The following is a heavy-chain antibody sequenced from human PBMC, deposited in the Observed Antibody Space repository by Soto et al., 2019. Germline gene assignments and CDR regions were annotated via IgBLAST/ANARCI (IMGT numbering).Heavy chain of an antibody. CDR1: GGSISSNY. CDR3: ARYRREAVAGYTLDN. Sequence: PSETVSLTCTVSGGSISSNYWTWIRQPPGKGLEWIGYVYNSGSTTYNPSLKSRVTISEDTSKSQFSLKVNSMTAADTAVYYCARYRREAVAGYTLDNWGQGILVTVSS. J-gene: IGHJ4*02. D-gene: IGHD6-13*01. CDR2: VYNSGST. V-gene: IGHV4-59*01.